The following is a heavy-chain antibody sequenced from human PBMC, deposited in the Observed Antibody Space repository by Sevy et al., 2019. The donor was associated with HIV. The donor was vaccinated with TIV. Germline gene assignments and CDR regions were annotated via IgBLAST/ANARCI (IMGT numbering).Heavy chain of an antibody. CDR1: GFTFSDYW. D-gene: IGHD5-12*01. CDR3: LRGGGGY. CDR2: INRDGSGK. J-gene: IGHJ4*02. V-gene: IGHV3-7*01. Sequence: GGSLRLSCEASGFTFSDYWMTWVRQAPGKGLEWVASINRDGSGKYYVDSVKGRFIISRHNVKKPLFLQMNTLRVDDTAVYYCLRGGGGYWGQETLVTVSS.